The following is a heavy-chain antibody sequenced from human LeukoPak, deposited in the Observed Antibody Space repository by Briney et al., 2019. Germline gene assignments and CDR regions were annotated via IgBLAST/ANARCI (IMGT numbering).Heavy chain of an antibody. D-gene: IGHD3-10*01. CDR2: IGTAGDT. J-gene: IGHJ4*02. V-gene: IGHV3-13*01. CDR3: AREGQFREVFD. Sequence: GGSLSLSCAASGFTFSSYDMHWVRQATGKGLEWVSAIGTAGDTYYPGSVNGRFTISRENAKNSLYLQMNSLRAGDTAVYYCAREGQFREVFDWGQGTLVTVSS. CDR1: GFTFSSYD.